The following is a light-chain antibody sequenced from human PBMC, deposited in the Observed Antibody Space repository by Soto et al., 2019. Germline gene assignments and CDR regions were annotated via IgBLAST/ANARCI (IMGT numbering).Light chain of an antibody. CDR2: GAS. J-gene: IGKJ1*01. CDR3: QQYYNWPPAWT. V-gene: IGKV3-15*01. Sequence: DIVMTQSPASLSVSPGEGVTLSCRASQSVGNDLAWYQQIAGQAPRLLIYGASTRATGVPARFSGSGSGTDFTLTIRTLQSEDFAVYYCQQYYNWPPAWTFGQGTRVDIK. CDR1: QSVGND.